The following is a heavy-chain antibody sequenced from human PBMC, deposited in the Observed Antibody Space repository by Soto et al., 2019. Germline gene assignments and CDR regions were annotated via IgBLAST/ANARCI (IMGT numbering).Heavy chain of an antibody. V-gene: IGHV4-39*01. CDR1: GGFVSSSSYS. CDR2: IYSSENT. CDR3: ARRYRSCFAD. J-gene: IGHJ4*02. D-gene: IGHD2-2*01. Sequence: PSETLSLTCSVSGGFVSSSSYSWGWIRQSPGKGLEWIGTIYSSENTYYNPSLLSRVTISVDTSKNEFSLRLSSVTAADTAVYYCARRYRSCFADWGQGTLVPVAS.